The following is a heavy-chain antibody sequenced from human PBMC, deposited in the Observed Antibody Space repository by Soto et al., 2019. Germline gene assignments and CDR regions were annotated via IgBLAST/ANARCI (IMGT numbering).Heavy chain of an antibody. J-gene: IGHJ4*02. Sequence: ASVKVSCKASGYTFTSYDINWVRRATGQGLEWMGWMNPNSGNTGYAQKFQGRVTMTRNTSISTAYMELSSLRSEDTAVYYCARANPSITGTTWVDYWGQGTLVTVSS. CDR3: ARANPSITGTTWVDY. CDR1: GYTFTSYD. CDR2: MNPNSGNT. V-gene: IGHV1-8*01. D-gene: IGHD1-7*01.